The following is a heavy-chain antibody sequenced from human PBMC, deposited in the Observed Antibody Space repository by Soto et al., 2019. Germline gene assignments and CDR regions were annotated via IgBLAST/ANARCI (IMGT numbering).Heavy chain of an antibody. CDR3: ARLPRITIFGVVKAANWFDP. Sequence: RGESLKISCKGPGYSFTSYWISWVRQMPGKGLEWMGRIDPSDSYTNYSPSFQGHVTISADKSISTAYLQWSSLKASDTAMYYCARLPRITIFGVVKAANWFDPWGQGTLVTVSS. CDR2: IDPSDSYT. D-gene: IGHD3-3*01. CDR1: GYSFTSYW. J-gene: IGHJ5*02. V-gene: IGHV5-10-1*01.